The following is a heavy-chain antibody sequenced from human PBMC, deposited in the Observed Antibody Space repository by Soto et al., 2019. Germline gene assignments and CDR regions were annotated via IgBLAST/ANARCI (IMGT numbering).Heavy chain of an antibody. D-gene: IGHD3-10*01. J-gene: IGHJ4*02. CDR2: IYYSGST. CDR3: ATLWFGVLR. Sequence: PSETLCLTCTVSGGSISSYYWSWIRQPPGKGLEWIGYIYYSGSTNYNPSLKSRVTISVDTSKNQFSLKLSSVTAADTAVYYCATLWFGVLRWGQGTLVTVSS. CDR1: GGSISSYY. V-gene: IGHV4-59*01.